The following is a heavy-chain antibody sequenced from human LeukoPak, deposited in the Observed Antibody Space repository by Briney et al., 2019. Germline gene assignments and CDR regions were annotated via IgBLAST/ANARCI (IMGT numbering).Heavy chain of an antibody. J-gene: IGHJ4*02. V-gene: IGHV3-7*01. Sequence: PGGSLRLSSADSGFTFRRYWMTWVRQAPGKRLEWGANIKQDGSEQYSVDSVKGRFAISRDNTKNTLYLQKNTLRVEETPAYYCVRSSAAAVGSEYWGQGTLVSVSS. CDR2: IKQDGSEQ. CDR1: GFTFRRYW. D-gene: IGHD6-13*01. CDR3: VRSSAAAVGSEY.